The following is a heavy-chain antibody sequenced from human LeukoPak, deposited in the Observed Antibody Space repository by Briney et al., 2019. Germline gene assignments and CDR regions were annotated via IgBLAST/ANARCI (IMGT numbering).Heavy chain of an antibody. Sequence: SQTLSLTCAVSGGSISSGGYSWSWIRQPPGKGLEWIGYIYHSGSTYYNPSLKSRVTISVDRSKNQFSLKLSSVTAADTAVYYCARVNGYSGYDYLFDYWGQGTLVTVSS. J-gene: IGHJ4*02. D-gene: IGHD5-12*01. CDR1: GGSISSGGYS. V-gene: IGHV4-30-2*01. CDR2: IYHSGST. CDR3: ARVNGYSGYDYLFDY.